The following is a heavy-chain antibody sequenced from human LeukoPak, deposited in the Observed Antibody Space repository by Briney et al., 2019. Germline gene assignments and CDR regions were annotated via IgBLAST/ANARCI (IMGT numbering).Heavy chain of an antibody. CDR1: GGSFSGYY. V-gene: IGHV4-34*01. CDR2: INHSGST. D-gene: IGHD3-22*01. J-gene: IGHJ4*02. CDR3: ARRLIPYYYDSDYYFDY. Sequence: SETLSLTCAVYGGSFSGYYWSWIHQPPGKGLEWIGEINHSGSTNYNPSLKSRVTISVDTSKNQFSLKLSSVTAADTAVYYCARRLIPYYYDSDYYFDYWGQGTLVTVSS.